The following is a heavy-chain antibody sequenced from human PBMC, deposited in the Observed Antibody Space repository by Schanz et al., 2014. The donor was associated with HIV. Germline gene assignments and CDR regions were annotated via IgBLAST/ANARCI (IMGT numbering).Heavy chain of an antibody. CDR1: GFTFSSYA. CDR2: LFGSNE. V-gene: IGHV3-30*04. D-gene: IGHD3-22*01. Sequence: QVQVVESGGGVVQPGRSLRLSCAGSGFTFSSYAMHWVRQAPGKGLEWVAALFGSNEHYKESVKGRFTVSGDTSKNTVDLQMTSLRPEDAAVYYCARLHSSAYYFLDSGYFDYWGQGTLVTVSS. J-gene: IGHJ4*02. CDR3: ARLHSSAYYFLDSGYFDY.